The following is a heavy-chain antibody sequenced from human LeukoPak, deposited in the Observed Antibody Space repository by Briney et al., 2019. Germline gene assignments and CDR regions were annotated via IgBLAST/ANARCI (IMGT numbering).Heavy chain of an antibody. D-gene: IGHD5-12*01. J-gene: IGHJ4*02. CDR3: AKFYSGYDSGPPFDY. CDR1: GFTFSTYA. Sequence: RGSLRLSCGASGFTFSTYAMSWVRQVPGKGLEWVSAITSGGHTTYYADSVEGRFTISRDNSKNTLYLQMNNVRAEDTALYHCAKFYSGYDSGPPFDYWGQGILVTVSS. V-gene: IGHV3-23*01. CDR2: ITSGGHTT.